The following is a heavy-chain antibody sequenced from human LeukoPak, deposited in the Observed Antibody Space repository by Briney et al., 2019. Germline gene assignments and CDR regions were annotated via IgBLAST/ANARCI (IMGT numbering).Heavy chain of an antibody. Sequence: SVKVSCKASGGTFSSYAISWVRQAPGQGLEWMGGIIPIFGTGNYAQKFQGRVTITADESTSTAYMELSSLRSEDTAVYYCARAGVLTVPAPFDPWGQGTLVTVSS. V-gene: IGHV1-69*13. J-gene: IGHJ5*02. CDR1: GGTFSSYA. CDR3: ARAGVLTVPAPFDP. CDR2: IIPIFGTG. D-gene: IGHD2-2*01.